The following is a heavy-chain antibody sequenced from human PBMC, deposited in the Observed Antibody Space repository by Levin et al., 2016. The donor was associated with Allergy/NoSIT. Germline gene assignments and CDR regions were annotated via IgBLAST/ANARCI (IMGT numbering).Heavy chain of an antibody. CDR2: ISSGAAT. CDR3: ANGWDHSDSSGHKNWFDP. D-gene: IGHD3-22*01. Sequence: GGSLRLSCAASGFTFSTFTMSWVRQAPGKGLEWVSSISSGAATYYADSVKGRFTISRDNSKNTLYLQMNSLRAEDTAVYYCANGWDHSDSSGHKNWFDPWGQGTLVTVSS. V-gene: IGHV3-23*01. J-gene: IGHJ5*02. CDR1: GFTFSTFT.